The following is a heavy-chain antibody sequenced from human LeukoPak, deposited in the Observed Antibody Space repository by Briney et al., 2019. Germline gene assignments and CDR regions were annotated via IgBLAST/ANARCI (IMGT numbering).Heavy chain of an antibody. Sequence: GGSLRLSCAASGFTFSSYAISWVRQAPGQGLEWMGRIIPILGIANYAQKFQGRVTITADKSTSTAYMELSSLRSEDTAVYYCARVQRTDNCSSTSCYLRAHYYYYGMDVWGQGTTVTVSS. D-gene: IGHD2-2*01. V-gene: IGHV1-69*04. CDR1: GFTFSSYA. CDR2: IIPILGIA. CDR3: ARVQRTDNCSSTSCYLRAHYYYYGMDV. J-gene: IGHJ6*02.